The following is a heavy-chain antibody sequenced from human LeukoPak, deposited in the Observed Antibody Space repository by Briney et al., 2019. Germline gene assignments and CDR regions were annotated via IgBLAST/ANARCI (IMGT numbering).Heavy chain of an antibody. J-gene: IGHJ3*02. D-gene: IGHD1-26*01. CDR1: GDSVKSNNLY. V-gene: IGHV4-39*07. Sequence: PSETLSLTCTVSGDSVKSNNLYWGWIRQPPGKGLEWIGSINYGGDTYYNPSLKSRVTISVDTSKNQFSLKLSSVTAADTAVYYCAKDSGSYFVVGAFDIWGQGAMVTVSS. CDR3: AKDSGSYFVVGAFDI. CDR2: INYGGDT.